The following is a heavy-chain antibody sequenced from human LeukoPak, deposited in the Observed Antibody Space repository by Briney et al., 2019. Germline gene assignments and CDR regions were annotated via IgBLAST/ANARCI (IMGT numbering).Heavy chain of an antibody. CDR2: INPSGGTT. Sequence: ASVKVSCKAPGYTFISYYIHWVRQAPGQGLEWMGIINPSGGTTMYAQNFQGRVTMTRDTSTSTVDMELSSLRSEDTAVYYCARSSGWYNVDYWGQGALITVSS. V-gene: IGHV1-46*01. CDR3: ARSSGWYNVDY. CDR1: GYTFISYY. J-gene: IGHJ4*02. D-gene: IGHD6-19*01.